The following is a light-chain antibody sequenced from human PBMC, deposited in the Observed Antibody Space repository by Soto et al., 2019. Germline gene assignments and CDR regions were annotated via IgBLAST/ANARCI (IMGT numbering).Light chain of an antibody. CDR2: GAA. Sequence: EIVLTQSPGTLSLSPGERATLSCRASQSVSSSYLACYQQKPGQPPRLLIYGAASRATGIPDRFSGSGSGTDFTLTISRLEPEDFAVYYCQQYGSPPGTFGGGTKVDIK. J-gene: IGKJ4*01. CDR3: QQYGSPPGT. V-gene: IGKV3-20*01. CDR1: QSVSSSY.